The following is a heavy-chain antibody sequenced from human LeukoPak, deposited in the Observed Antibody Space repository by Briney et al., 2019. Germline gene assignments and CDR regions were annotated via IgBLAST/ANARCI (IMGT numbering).Heavy chain of an antibody. CDR2: INGDGSST. V-gene: IGHV3-74*01. D-gene: IGHD1-1*01. Sequence: GSLRLSCAASGFTFSSYWMHWVRQAPGKGLVWVSRINGDGSSTSYADSVKGRFTISRDNAKNTLYLQMNSLRAEDTAVYYCARAGRWNDPEVLGFWGQGTLVTVSS. J-gene: IGHJ4*02. CDR3: ARAGRWNDPEVLGF. CDR1: GFTFSSYW.